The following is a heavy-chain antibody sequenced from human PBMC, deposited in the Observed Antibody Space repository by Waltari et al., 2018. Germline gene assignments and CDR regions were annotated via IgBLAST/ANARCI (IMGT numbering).Heavy chain of an antibody. Sequence: QLQESGPGLVKPSGTLSLICDVSGYSISRHDYWSWVRQPPGKGRGWIGQVRGDGKTNYNPSFASRVTVSLDTSTNRFALKVTSATAVDTALYYCARDRGRGLYLDTWGQGALVTVSP. J-gene: IGHJ4*02. CDR3: ARDRGRGLYLDT. CDR1: GYSISRHDY. V-gene: IGHV4-4*02. CDR2: VRGDGKT. D-gene: IGHD1-1*01.